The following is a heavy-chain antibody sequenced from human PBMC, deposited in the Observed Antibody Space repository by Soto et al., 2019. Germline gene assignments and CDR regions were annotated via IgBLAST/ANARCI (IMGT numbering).Heavy chain of an antibody. CDR3: ARSHGQIKAPYYASPGY. CDR2: IYHSGST. CDR1: GGSISSSNW. Sequence: LSLTCAVSGGSISSSNWWSWVRQPPGKGLEWIGEIYHSGSTNYNPSLKSRVTISVDKSKNQFSLNLSSVTAADTAVYYCARSHGQIKAPYYASPGYWGQGTLVTVSS. V-gene: IGHV4-4*02. J-gene: IGHJ4*02. D-gene: IGHD3-10*01.